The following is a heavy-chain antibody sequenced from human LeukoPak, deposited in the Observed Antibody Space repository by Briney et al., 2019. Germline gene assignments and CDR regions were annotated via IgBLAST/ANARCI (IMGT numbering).Heavy chain of an antibody. D-gene: IGHD3-3*01. V-gene: IGHV3-49*04. J-gene: IGHJ4*02. CDR3: TRDNFWSGYSTFDY. Sequence: GGSLRLSCTASGFTFGDYAMSWVRQAPGKGLDRVGFIRSKAYGGTTEYAASVKGRFTISRDDSKSIAYLQMNSLKTEDTAVYYCTRDNFWSGYSTFDYWGQGTLVTVSS. CDR2: IRSKAYGGTT. CDR1: GFTFGDYA.